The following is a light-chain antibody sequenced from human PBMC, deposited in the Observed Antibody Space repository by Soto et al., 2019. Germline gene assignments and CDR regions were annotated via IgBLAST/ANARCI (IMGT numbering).Light chain of an antibody. V-gene: IGLV2-8*01. J-gene: IGLJ2*01. CDR3: SSDAGINNLGV. CDR1: SSDVGSSNY. CDR2: EVT. Sequence: QSVLTQPPSASGSPGQSVTISCTGTSSDVGSSNYVSWYQHHPGKAPKLMIYEVTKRPSGVPDRFSGSKSGNTASLTVSGLQAEDEADYYCSSDAGINNLGVFGGGTKLTVL.